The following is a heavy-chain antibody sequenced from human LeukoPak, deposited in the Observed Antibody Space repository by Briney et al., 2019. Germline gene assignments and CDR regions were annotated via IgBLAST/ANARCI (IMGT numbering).Heavy chain of an antibody. Sequence: GASVKVSCKASGYTFTGYYMHWVRQAPGRGLEWMGWINPNSGGTNYAQKFQGRVTMTRDTSISTAYMELSRLRSDDTAVYYCARALGIAAAGAFDYWGQGTLVTVSS. CDR3: ARALGIAAAGAFDY. CDR2: INPNSGGT. CDR1: GYTFTGYY. V-gene: IGHV1-2*02. D-gene: IGHD6-13*01. J-gene: IGHJ4*02.